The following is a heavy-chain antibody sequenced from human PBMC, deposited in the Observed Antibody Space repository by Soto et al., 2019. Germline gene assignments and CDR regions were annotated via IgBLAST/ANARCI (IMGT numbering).Heavy chain of an antibody. V-gene: IGHV1-8*02. CDR2: IDANSGVA. CDR1: GYTFTTND. D-gene: IGHD3-3*01. CDR3: GRERKFDFWREALDA. J-gene: IGHJ6*02. Sequence: QVHLVQSGAEVRKPGASVKVSCKAFGYTFTTNDRNWVRQAPGQGLEWLGWIDANSGVAGYAQEFQGIASMTRDTSTTTANIALSGLRSEATAVYYCGRERKFDFWREALDAWGQGTTVIVSS.